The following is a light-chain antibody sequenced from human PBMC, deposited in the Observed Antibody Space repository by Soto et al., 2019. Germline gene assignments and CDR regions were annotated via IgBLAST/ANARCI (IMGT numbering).Light chain of an antibody. CDR2: STS. J-gene: IGLJ2*01. CDR1: TGAVTSGYY. V-gene: IGLV7-43*01. CDR3: LLYYGRQLGL. Sequence: QTVVTQEPSLTVSPGGTVTLTCASSTGAVTSGYYPNWFQQKPGQAPRALIYSTSNKYSWTPARFSGSLLGGKAALTLSGVQPEDEAEYYCLLYYGRQLGLFGGGSKLTVL.